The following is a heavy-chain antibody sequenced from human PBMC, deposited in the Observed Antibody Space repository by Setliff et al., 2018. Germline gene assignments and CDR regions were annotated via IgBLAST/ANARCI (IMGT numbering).Heavy chain of an antibody. CDR3: ARVRKGYSGYDFGDY. J-gene: IGHJ4*02. Sequence: SETLSLTCAVYGGSFSTYYWSWIRQPPGKGLEWIGSIYYSGSTNYNPSLESRVTISLDTSRNQFSLKLRSVTAADTAVYYCARVRKGYSGYDFGDYWGQGTLVTVSS. CDR2: IYYSGST. V-gene: IGHV4-59*01. D-gene: IGHD5-12*01. CDR1: GGSFSTYY.